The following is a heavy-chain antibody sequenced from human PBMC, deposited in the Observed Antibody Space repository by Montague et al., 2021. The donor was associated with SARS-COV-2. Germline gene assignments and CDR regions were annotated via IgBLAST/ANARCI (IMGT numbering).Heavy chain of an antibody. D-gene: IGHD6-6*01. Sequence: SETLSLTCVAYGGSFSDYSWNWIRQPPGKGLEWIGEINHGGSTKYNPSLNSRVSISLDTSKNQFSLNLSSVTAADTTVYYCARADSLYSRSSKNWFDPWGQGTLVIVSS. CDR2: INHGGST. V-gene: IGHV4-34*01. J-gene: IGHJ5*02. CDR3: ARADSLYSRSSKNWFDP. CDR1: GGSFSDYS.